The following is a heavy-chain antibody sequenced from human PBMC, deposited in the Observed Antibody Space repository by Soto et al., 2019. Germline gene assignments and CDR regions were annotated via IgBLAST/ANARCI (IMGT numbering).Heavy chain of an antibody. CDR2: IYPGDSDT. CDR3: ARTTVNPPPYYYYYMDV. CDR1: GYSFTSYW. J-gene: IGHJ6*03. D-gene: IGHD4-17*01. Sequence: GESLKISCKGSGYSFTSYWIGWVRQIPGKGLEWMGIIYPGDSDTRYSPSFQGQVTISADKSISTAYLQWSSLKASDTAMYYCARTTVNPPPYYYYYMDVWGKGTTVTVSS. V-gene: IGHV5-51*01.